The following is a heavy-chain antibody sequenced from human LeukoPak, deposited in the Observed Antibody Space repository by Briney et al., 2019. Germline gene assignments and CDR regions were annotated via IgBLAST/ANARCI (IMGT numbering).Heavy chain of an antibody. V-gene: IGHV4-38-2*02. CDR2: IYHSGNT. Sequence: PSETLSLTCTVSGYSISSGYYWGWIRQPPGKGLEWIGSIYHSGNTYYNPSLKSRVTISVDTSKNQFSLKLSSVTAADTAVYYCARDGGGGWRSYYYYMDVWGKGTTVTISS. CDR1: GYSISSGYY. CDR3: ARDGGGGWRSYYYYMDV. J-gene: IGHJ6*03. D-gene: IGHD2-15*01.